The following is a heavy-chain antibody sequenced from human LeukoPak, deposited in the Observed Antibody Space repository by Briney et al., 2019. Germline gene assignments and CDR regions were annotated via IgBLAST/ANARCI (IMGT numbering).Heavy chain of an antibody. J-gene: IGHJ4*02. CDR2: INHSGST. CDR3: ARRPSSWYSFYFDY. CDR1: GGSFSGYY. D-gene: IGHD6-13*01. Sequence: PSETLSLTCAVYGGSFSGYYWSWIRQPPGKGLEWIGEINHSGSTNYNPSLKSRVTISVDTSKNQFSLKLSSVTAADTAVYYCARRPSSWYSFYFDYWAREPWSPSPQ. V-gene: IGHV4-34*01.